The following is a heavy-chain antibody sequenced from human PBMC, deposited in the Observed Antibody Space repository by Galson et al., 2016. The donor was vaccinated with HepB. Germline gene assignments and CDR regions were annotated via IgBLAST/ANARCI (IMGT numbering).Heavy chain of an antibody. J-gene: IGHJ6*03. Sequence: SVKVSWKASGYTFTSYYMHWVRQDPGQGLEWMGIINPSGGSTSYAQKFQGRVTMTRDTSTSTVYMELSSLRSEDTAIYYCARDLYCYSCGWDYYYYNMDVWGKGTTVTVSS. CDR3: ARDLYCYSCGWDYYYYNMDV. V-gene: IGHV1-46*01. D-gene: IGHD2-15*01. CDR1: GYTFTSYY. CDR2: INPSGGST.